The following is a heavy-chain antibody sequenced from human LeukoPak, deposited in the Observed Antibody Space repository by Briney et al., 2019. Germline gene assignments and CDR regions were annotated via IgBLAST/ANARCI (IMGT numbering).Heavy chain of an antibody. V-gene: IGHV4-34*01. D-gene: IGHD3-22*01. CDR2: INHSGGT. CDR1: GGSFSGYY. CDR3: ARVSYYDSSGNRGAFDY. J-gene: IGHJ4*02. Sequence: SETLSLTCAVYGGSFSGYYWSGIRQPPGKGLEWIGEINHSGGTNYNPSLKSRVTISVDKSKNQFSLKLSSVTAADTAVYYCARVSYYDSSGNRGAFDYWGQGTLVTVSS.